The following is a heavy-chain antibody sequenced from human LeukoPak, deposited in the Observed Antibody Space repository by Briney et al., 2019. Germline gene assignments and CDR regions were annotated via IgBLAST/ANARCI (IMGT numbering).Heavy chain of an antibody. CDR1: GFTFSGFA. CDR3: AKMNGHPLPKYYTDV. J-gene: IGHJ6*01. CDR2: ISGSGDNT. D-gene: IGHD1-26*01. V-gene: IGHV3-23*01. Sequence: GGSLRLSCAASGFTFSGFAMSWVRRTPGKGLEWVSGISGSGDNTLYADSVKGRFTISRDNSKNTLYLEMNSLRAEDTAIYYCAKMNGHPLPKYYTDVWGQGTTVTVSS.